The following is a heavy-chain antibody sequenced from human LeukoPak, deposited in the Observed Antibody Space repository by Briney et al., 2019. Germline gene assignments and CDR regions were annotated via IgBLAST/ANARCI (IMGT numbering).Heavy chain of an antibody. J-gene: IGHJ3*02. CDR3: ARGLYCGGDCYVDAFDI. D-gene: IGHD2-21*01. CDR2: IIPILGIA. Sequence: SVKVSCKASGGTFSSYTISWVRQAPGQGLEWMGRIIPILGIANYAQKFQGRVTITADKSTSTAYMELSSLRSEDTAVYYCARGLYCGGDCYVDAFDIWGQGTMVTVSS. V-gene: IGHV1-69*02. CDR1: GGTFSSYT.